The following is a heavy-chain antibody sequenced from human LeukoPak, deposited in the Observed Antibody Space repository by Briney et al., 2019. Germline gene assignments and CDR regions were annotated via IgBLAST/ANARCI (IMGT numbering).Heavy chain of an antibody. V-gene: IGHV3-7*03. D-gene: IGHD7-27*01. CDR1: GFTFSNFW. CDR3: ARVSRWGLNHNPHF. Sequence: GGSLRLSCAASGFTFSNFWMSWVRQAPGKGLEWVANIKQDGSEKYHVDSVKGRFTISRDNAKNSLYLQMNSLRADDTAVYYCARVSRWGLNHNPHFWGQGTLVTVSS. J-gene: IGHJ4*02. CDR2: IKQDGSEK.